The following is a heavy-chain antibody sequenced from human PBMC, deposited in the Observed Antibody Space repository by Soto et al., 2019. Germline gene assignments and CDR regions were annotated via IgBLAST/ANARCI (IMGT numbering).Heavy chain of an antibody. CDR2: IIGNGAGT. J-gene: IGHJ5*02. D-gene: IGHD1-20*01. Sequence: GGSLRLSCTASGFTFSTYAMSWVRQAPGKGLEWVSGIIGNGAGTFYADSVKGRFSISRDNAKNTLFLQMSSLRAEDTAVYYCVKSADGISGWFDPWGQGTLVTVSS. CDR1: GFTFSTYA. V-gene: IGHV3-23*01. CDR3: VKSADGISGWFDP.